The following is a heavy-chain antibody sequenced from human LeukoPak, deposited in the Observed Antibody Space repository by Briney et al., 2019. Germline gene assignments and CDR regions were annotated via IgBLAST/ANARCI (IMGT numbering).Heavy chain of an antibody. CDR3: ARDRYSSGWYDY. J-gene: IGHJ4*02. D-gene: IGHD6-19*01. CDR2: INHSGST. Sequence: SETLSLTCAVYGGSFSGYYWSWIRQPPGKGLEWIGEINHSGSTNYNPSLRSRVTISVDTSKNQFSLKLSSVTAADMAVYYCARDRYSSGWYDYWGQGTLVTVSS. V-gene: IGHV4-34*01. CDR1: GGSFSGYY.